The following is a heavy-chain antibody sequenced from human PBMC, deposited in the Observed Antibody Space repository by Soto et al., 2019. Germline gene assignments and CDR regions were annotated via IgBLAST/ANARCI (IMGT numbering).Heavy chain of an antibody. V-gene: IGHV3-15*01. D-gene: IGHD1-1*01. CDR2: IKSKTDGGTT. CDR3: TTEMGTTNYYYGMDV. CDR1: GFTFSNAW. Sequence: GGSLRLSFAASGFTFSNAWMSWGRQSPVKGLEWVGRIKSKTDGGTTDYAAPVKGRFTISRDDSKNTLYLQMNSLKTEDTAVYYCTTEMGTTNYYYGMDVWGQGTTVTVSS. J-gene: IGHJ6*02.